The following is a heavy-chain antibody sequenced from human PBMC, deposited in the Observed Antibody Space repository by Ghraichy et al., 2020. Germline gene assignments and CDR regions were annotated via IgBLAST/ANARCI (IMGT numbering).Heavy chain of an antibody. Sequence: ASVKVSCKASGYTFTGYYMHWVRQAPGQGLEWMGWINPNSGGTNYAQKFQGRVTMTRDTSISTAYMELSRLRSDDTAVYYCARAGPDVFQELFPLAYWGQGTLVTVSS. J-gene: IGHJ4*02. D-gene: IGHD1-7*01. CDR1: GYTFTGYY. V-gene: IGHV1-2*02. CDR3: ARAGPDVFQELFPLAY. CDR2: INPNSGGT.